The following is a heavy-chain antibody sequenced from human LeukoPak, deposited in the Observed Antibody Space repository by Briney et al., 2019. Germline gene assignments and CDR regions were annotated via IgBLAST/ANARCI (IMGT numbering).Heavy chain of an antibody. V-gene: IGHV4-59*12. Sequence: SETLSLTCTVSGGSISSYYWSWIRQPPGKGLEWIGYISYSGSTNYNPSLRSRVTISVDTSKNQFSLKLSSVTAADTAVYYCARRSTRLLWFGELLFWFDPWGQGTLVTVSS. CDR3: ARRSTRLLWFGELLFWFDP. D-gene: IGHD3-10*01. CDR2: ISYSGST. CDR1: GGSISSYY. J-gene: IGHJ5*02.